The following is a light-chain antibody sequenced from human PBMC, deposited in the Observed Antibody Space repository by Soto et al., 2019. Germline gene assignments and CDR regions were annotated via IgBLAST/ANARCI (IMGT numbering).Light chain of an antibody. CDR2: GAS. CDR1: QSVSSS. V-gene: IGKV3-15*01. CDR3: QQYKNWPPLT. Sequence: EIVMTQSPDTLSVSPGERATLSCRASQSVSSSLAWYQQKPGQAPRLLIYGASTRATGIPARFSGSGSGTDFTLTISSLQSEDFAVYYCQQYKNWPPLTFGGGTKVEIK. J-gene: IGKJ4*01.